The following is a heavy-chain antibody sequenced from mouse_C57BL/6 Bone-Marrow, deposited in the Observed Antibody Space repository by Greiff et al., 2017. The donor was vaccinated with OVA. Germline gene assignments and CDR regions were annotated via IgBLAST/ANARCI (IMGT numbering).Heavy chain of an antibody. CDR3: ARKDSSGSLYAMDY. J-gene: IGHJ4*01. D-gene: IGHD3-2*02. CDR2: IWTSGGT. CDR1: GFSFTSYA. Sequence: VQLVESGPGLVAPSQSLSITCTVSGFSFTSYAISWVRQPPGKGLEWLVVIWTSGGTNYNSALKSRLSISHDTSTSQVFLKMNSLQTDATDRYYCARKDSSGSLYAMDYWGQGTSVTVSS. V-gene: IGHV2-9-1*01.